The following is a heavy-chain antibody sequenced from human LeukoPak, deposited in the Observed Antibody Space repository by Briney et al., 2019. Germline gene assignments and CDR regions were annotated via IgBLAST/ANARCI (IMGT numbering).Heavy chain of an antibody. CDR3: ARHALYSSGWSDTFDI. J-gene: IGHJ3*02. Sequence: SETLSLTYTISGGSISSYYWSWIRQPPGKGLEWIGYIYYSGSTNYNPSLKSRVTISVDTSKNQFSLKLSSVTAADTAVYYCARHALYSSGWSDTFDIWGQGTMVTVSS. V-gene: IGHV4-59*08. CDR2: IYYSGST. D-gene: IGHD6-19*01. CDR1: GGSISSYY.